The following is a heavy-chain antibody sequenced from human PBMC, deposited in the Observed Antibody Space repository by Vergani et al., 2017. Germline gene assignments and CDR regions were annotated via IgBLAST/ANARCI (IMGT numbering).Heavy chain of an antibody. D-gene: IGHD2-15*01. J-gene: IGHJ1*01. Sequence: VQLVESGGGVVQPGRSLRLSCAASGFTFSSYAMHWVRQAPGKGLEWVAVISYDGSNKYYADSVKGRFTISRDNSKNTLYLQMNSLRAEDTAVYYCAKGGEGYCSGGSCYNQYFQHWGQGTLVTVSS. CDR1: GFTFSSYA. V-gene: IGHV3-30-3*01. CDR2: ISYDGSNK. CDR3: AKGGEGYCSGGSCYNQYFQH.